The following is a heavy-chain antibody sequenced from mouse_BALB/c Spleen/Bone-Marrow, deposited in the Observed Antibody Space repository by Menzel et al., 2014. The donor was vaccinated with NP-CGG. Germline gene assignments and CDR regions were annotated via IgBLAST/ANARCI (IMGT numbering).Heavy chain of an antibody. J-gene: IGHJ4*01. Sequence: QGPLQQSGAELARPGASGKMSCKASGYTFTSYTMHWVKKRPGQGLEWIGYINPSSGYTNYNQKFKDKATLTADKSSSTAYMQLSSLTSEDSAVYYCAYGNYGYAMDYWGQGTSVTVSS. D-gene: IGHD2-10*02. CDR2: INPSSGYT. V-gene: IGHV1-4*01. CDR1: GYTFTSYT. CDR3: AYGNYGYAMDY.